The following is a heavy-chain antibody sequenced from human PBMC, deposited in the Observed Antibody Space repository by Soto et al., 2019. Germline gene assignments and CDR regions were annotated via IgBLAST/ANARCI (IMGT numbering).Heavy chain of an antibody. Sequence: SATLSLTCAVSGYSISSGYYWGWIRQPPGKGLEWIGSIYRSGSTYYNPSLKSPVTISVDTSKNQFSLRLSSVNAADTAVYYCARVPPVGFDPYYVDDWGQGTMVTVS. CDR1: GYSISSGYY. CDR3: ARVPPVGFDPYYVDD. V-gene: IGHV4-38-2*01. CDR2: IYRSGST. J-gene: IGHJ4*02. D-gene: IGHD3-9*01.